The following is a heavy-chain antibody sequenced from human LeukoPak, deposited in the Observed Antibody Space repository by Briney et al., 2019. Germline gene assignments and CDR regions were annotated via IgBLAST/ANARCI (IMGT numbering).Heavy chain of an antibody. D-gene: IGHD3-22*01. CDR1: GGSITSYY. Sequence: SETLSLTCTVSGGSITSYYWSWLRQPAGKGLEWIGYIYYSGNTNYNPSLKSRVTISVDMSKNQFSLKLSSMTAADTAVYYCARDGDYDGIDPWGQGTLVTVSS. J-gene: IGHJ5*02. CDR2: IYYSGNT. V-gene: IGHV4-59*01. CDR3: ARDGDYDGIDP.